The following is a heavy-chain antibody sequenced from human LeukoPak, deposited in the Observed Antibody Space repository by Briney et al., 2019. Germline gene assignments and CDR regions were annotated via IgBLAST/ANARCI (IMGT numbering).Heavy chain of an antibody. V-gene: IGHV3-30*02. CDR2: IRYDGGNK. CDR1: GFTFSSYS. D-gene: IGHD3-22*01. J-gene: IGHJ5*02. CDR3: AKDREEYYYDSSGPNWFDP. Sequence: PGGSLRLSCAASGFTFSSYSMNWVRQAPGKGLEWVAFIRYDGGNKYYADSVKGRFTISRDNSKNTLYLQMNSLRAEDTAVYYCAKDREEYYYDSSGPNWFDPWGQGTLVTVSS.